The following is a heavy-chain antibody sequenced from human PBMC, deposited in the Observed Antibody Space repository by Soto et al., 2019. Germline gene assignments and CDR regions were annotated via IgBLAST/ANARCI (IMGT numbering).Heavy chain of an antibody. CDR1: GFSLSTSGMC. CDR3: ARYLGVVTPYYYYYYGMDV. CDR2: IDWDDDK. D-gene: IGHD3-3*01. V-gene: IGHV2-70*11. Sequence: SGPTLVNPTQTLTLTCTFSGFSLSTSGMCVSWIRQPPGKALEWLARIDWDDDKYYSTSLKTRLTISKDTSKNQVVLTMTNMDPVDTATYYCARYLGVVTPYYYYYYGMDVWGQGTTVTVSS. J-gene: IGHJ6*02.